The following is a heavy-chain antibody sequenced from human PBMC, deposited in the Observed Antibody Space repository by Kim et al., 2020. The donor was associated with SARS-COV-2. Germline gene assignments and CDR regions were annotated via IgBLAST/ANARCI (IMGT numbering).Heavy chain of an antibody. V-gene: IGHV4-34*01. CDR2: ST. CDR3: ARGGPTSMGY. Sequence: STNHNPSLKSRVTISVDTSKNQFSLKLSSVTAADTAVYYCARGGPTSMGYWGQGTLVTVSS. D-gene: IGHD1-1*01. J-gene: IGHJ4*02.